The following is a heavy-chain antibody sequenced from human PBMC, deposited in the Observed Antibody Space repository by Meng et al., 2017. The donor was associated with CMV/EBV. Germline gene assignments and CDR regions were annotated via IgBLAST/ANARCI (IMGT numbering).Heavy chain of an antibody. CDR3: ARGGSNYDLVWFDP. Sequence: GGSLRLSCAASGFTFSSYWMSWVRQAPGKGLEWVANIKQDGSEKYYVDSVKGRFTISRDNAKDSLYLQMNSLRAEDTAVYYCARGGSNYDLVWFDPWGQGTLVTVFS. D-gene: IGHD4-11*01. V-gene: IGHV3-7*04. CDR1: GFTFSSYW. CDR2: IKQDGSEK. J-gene: IGHJ5*02.